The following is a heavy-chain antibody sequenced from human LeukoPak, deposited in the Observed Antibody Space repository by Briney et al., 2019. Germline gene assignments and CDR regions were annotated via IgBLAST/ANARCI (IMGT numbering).Heavy chain of an antibody. CDR2: IIPIFGTA. CDR1: GGTFSSYA. Sequence: SVKVSCKASGGTFSSYAISWVRQAPGQGLEWMGGIIPIFGTANYAQKFQGRVTITADKSTSTAYMELSSLRSEDTAVYYCAYYYDSSGYYYYYYGMDVWGQGTTVTVSS. D-gene: IGHD3-22*01. V-gene: IGHV1-69*06. J-gene: IGHJ6*02. CDR3: AYYYDSSGYYYYYYGMDV.